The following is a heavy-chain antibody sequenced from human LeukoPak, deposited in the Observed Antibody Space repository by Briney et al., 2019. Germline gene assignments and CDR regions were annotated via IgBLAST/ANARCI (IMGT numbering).Heavy chain of an antibody. J-gene: IGHJ4*02. V-gene: IGHV4-34*01. CDR3: ARLHHNYDYVWGSYRYVYYFDY. CDR2: INHSGST. CDR1: GVSISNYY. Sequence: SETLSHTCAVSGVSISNYYLSWIRQPPGKGLEWIGEINHSGSTNYNPSLKSRVTISVDTSNNQLSLRLSSVTAADTAVYYCARLHHNYDYVWGSYRYVYYFDYWGQGTLVTVSS. D-gene: IGHD3-16*02.